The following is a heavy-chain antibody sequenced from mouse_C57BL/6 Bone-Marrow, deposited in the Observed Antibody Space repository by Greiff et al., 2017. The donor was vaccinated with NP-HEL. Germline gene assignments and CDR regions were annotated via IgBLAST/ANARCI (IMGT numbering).Heavy chain of an antibody. CDR2: IYPSDSET. CDR1: GYTFTSYW. Sequence: QVQLQQPGAELVRPGSSVKLSCKASGYTFTSYWMDWVKQRPGQGLEWIGNIYPSDSETHYNQKFKDKATLTVDKSSSTAYMQLSSLTSEDSAVYYCARGGSWFRRPLFFDYWGQGTTLTVSS. D-gene: IGHD2-2*01. V-gene: IGHV1-61*01. J-gene: IGHJ2*01. CDR3: ARGGSWFRRPLFFDY.